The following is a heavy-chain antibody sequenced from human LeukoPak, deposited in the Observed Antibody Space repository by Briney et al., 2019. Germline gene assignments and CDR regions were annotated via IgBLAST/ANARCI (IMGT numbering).Heavy chain of an antibody. J-gene: IGHJ4*02. D-gene: IGHD5-18*01. CDR2: IYYSGST. CDR3: ARGAPWIQLSN. Sequence: SETLSLTCTVSGGSISIYYWSWIRQPPGKGLEWIGYIYYSGSTNYNPSLKSRVTISVDTSKNQFSLKLSSVTAADTAVYYCARGAPWIQLSNWGQGTLVTVSS. V-gene: IGHV4-59*01. CDR1: GGSISIYY.